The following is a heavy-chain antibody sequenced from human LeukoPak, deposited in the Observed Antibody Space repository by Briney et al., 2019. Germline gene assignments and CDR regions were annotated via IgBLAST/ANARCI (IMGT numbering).Heavy chain of an antibody. CDR2: ISGSGGST. CDR3: AKTDIVATIGFDY. J-gene: IGHJ4*02. CDR1: GFTFSSYA. Sequence: QPGGSLRLSCAASGFTFSSYAMSWVRQAPGKGLELDSAISGSGGSTYYADSVKGRFTISRDNSKNTLYLQMNSLRAEDTAVYYCAKTDIVATIGFDYWGQGTLVTVSS. V-gene: IGHV3-23*01. D-gene: IGHD5-12*01.